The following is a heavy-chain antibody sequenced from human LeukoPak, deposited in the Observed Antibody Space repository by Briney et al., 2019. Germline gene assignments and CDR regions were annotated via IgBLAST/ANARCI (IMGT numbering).Heavy chain of an antibody. J-gene: IGHJ4*02. CDR2: INPRGST. V-gene: IGHV4-34*01. D-gene: IGHD5-24*01. Sequence: PSETLSLTCGVYGGSFSGYYWSWIRQPPGKGLGWIGEINPRGSTNYNPSLKSRVTLSADTSTNPFSLTLNSVTAADTAVYYCARRRLGYYFDYWGQGTLVTVSS. CDR3: ARRRLGYYFDY. CDR1: GGSFSGYY.